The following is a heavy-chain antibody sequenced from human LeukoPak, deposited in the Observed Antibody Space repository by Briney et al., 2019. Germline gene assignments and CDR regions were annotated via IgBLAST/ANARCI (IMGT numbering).Heavy chain of an antibody. CDR1: GGSFSGYY. CDR3: ARVGRYFDWLFRLEGSYYYGMDV. CDR2: INHSGST. D-gene: IGHD3-9*01. J-gene: IGHJ6*02. Sequence: SETLSLTCAVYGGSFSGYYWSWIRQPPGKGLEWIGEINHSGSTNYNPSLKSRVTISVDTTKNQFSLKLSSVTAADTAVYYCARVGRYFDWLFRLEGSYYYGMDVWSQGTTVTVSS. V-gene: IGHV4-34*01.